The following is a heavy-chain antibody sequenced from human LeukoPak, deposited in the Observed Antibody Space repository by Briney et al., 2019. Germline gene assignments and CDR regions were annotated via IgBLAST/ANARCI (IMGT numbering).Heavy chain of an antibody. Sequence: GGSLRLSCTVSGFTVSSNSMSWVRQAPGKGLEWVSAISGSGGSTYYADSVKGRFTISRDNSKNTLYLQMNSLRAEDTAVYYCAKLLITMVRGAINYWGQGTLVTVSS. CDR3: AKLLITMVRGAINY. V-gene: IGHV3-23*01. CDR2: ISGSGGST. CDR1: GFTVSSNS. J-gene: IGHJ4*02. D-gene: IGHD3-10*01.